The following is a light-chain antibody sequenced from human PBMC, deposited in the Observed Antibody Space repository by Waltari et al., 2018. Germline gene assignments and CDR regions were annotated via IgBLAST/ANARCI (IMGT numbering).Light chain of an antibody. CDR3: MQSIQSLT. Sequence: EIVMTQTPLTLSVTPGHPASISCKSSQSLLNSDGKTYLYWYLQRSGQSPQLLIYEATNRFLGVPDRFSGSGSGTDFTLKISRVEAEDVGLYYCMQSIQSLTFGPGTKVDFK. V-gene: IGKV2D-29*02. CDR1: QSLLNSDGKTY. J-gene: IGKJ3*01. CDR2: EAT.